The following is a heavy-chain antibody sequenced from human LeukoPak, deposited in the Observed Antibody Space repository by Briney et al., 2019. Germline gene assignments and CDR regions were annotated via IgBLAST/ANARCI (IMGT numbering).Heavy chain of an antibody. Sequence: PSETLSLTCTVSGGSISTYYWSWIRQPPGKGLEWIGYIYYSGSTNYNPSLKSRVTISVDTSKNQFSLKLSSVTAADTAVYYCARYCDSSGYYPYYFDYWGQGTLVTVSS. D-gene: IGHD3-22*01. CDR2: IYYSGST. CDR1: GGSISTYY. J-gene: IGHJ4*02. CDR3: ARYCDSSGYYPYYFDY. V-gene: IGHV4-59*01.